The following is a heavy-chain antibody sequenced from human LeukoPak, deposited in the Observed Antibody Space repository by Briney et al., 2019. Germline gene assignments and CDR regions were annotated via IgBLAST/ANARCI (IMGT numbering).Heavy chain of an antibody. CDR1: GGSISSYY. Sequence: SETLSLTCTVSGGSISSYYWSWIRQPPGKGLEWIGYIYYSGSTNYNPSLKSRVTISVDTSKNQFSLKLSSVTAADTAVYYCARHRRSGSGWYLDRSFDPWGQGTLVTVSS. J-gene: IGHJ5*02. D-gene: IGHD6-19*01. CDR3: ARHRRSGSGWYLDRSFDP. V-gene: IGHV4-59*08. CDR2: IYYSGST.